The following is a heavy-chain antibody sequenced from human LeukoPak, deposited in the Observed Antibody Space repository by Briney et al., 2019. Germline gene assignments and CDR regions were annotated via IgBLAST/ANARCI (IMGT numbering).Heavy chain of an antibody. CDR1: GGTFSSYA. Sequence: SVKVSCKASGGTFSSYAISWVRQAPGQGLEWMGGIIPIFGTANYAQKFQGRVTITADESTSTAYMELSSLRSEDTAAYYCARSGNIAAAGTFDYWGQGTLVTVSS. CDR2: IIPIFGTA. CDR3: ARSGNIAAAGTFDY. D-gene: IGHD6-13*01. V-gene: IGHV1-69*13. J-gene: IGHJ4*02.